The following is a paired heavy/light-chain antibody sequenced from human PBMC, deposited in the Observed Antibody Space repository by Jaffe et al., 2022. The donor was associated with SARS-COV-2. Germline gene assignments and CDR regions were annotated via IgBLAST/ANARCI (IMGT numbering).Light chain of an antibody. CDR2: KAS. CDR1: QSISSW. Sequence: DIQMTQSPSTLSASVGDRVTITCRASQSISSWLAWYQQKPGKAPKLLIYKASSLESGVPSRFSGSGSGTEFTLTISSLQPDDFATYYCQQYNSSPYTFGQGTKLEIK. J-gene: IGKJ2*01. V-gene: IGKV1-5*03. CDR3: QQYNSSPYT.
Heavy chain of an antibody. V-gene: IGHV1-46*01. CDR1: GYTFTSYY. Sequence: QVQLVQSGAEVKKPGASVKVSCKASGYTFTSYYMHWVRQAPGQGLEWMGIINPSGGSTSYAQKFQGRVTMTRDTSTSTVYMELSSLRSEDTAVYYCARERLPAAIGTSTLLPKGWFDPWGQGTLVTVSS. CDR3: ARERLPAAIGTSTLLPKGWFDP. CDR2: INPSGGST. J-gene: IGHJ5*02. D-gene: IGHD2-2*01.